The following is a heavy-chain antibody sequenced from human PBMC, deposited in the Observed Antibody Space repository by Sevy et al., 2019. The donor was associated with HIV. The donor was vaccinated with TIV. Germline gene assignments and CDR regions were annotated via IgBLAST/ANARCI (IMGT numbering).Heavy chain of an antibody. V-gene: IGHV3-23*01. CDR3: AKDKGLSGRSGYDEHDAFDI. CDR1: GFTFSSYA. D-gene: IGHD5-12*01. Sequence: GGSLRLSCAASGFTFSSYAMSWVRQAPGKGLEWVSAISGSGGSTYYADSVKGRFTISRDNSKNTLYLQMNSLRAEDTAVYYCAKDKGLSGRSGYDEHDAFDIWGQGTMVTVSS. J-gene: IGHJ3*02. CDR2: ISGSGGST.